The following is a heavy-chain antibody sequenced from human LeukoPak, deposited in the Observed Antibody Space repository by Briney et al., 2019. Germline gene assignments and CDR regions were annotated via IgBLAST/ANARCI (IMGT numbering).Heavy chain of an antibody. CDR3: AKEDRSDSSGYNDY. Sequence: GGSLRLSCAASGFTFSNYAMSWVRQAPGKGLAWVSDISGIGGNTYYTDSVKGRFTISRDNSKNTLYLQMNSLRAEDTAVYYCAKEDRSDSSGYNDYWGQGTLVTVSS. J-gene: IGHJ4*02. CDR2: ISGIGGNT. V-gene: IGHV3-23*01. D-gene: IGHD3-22*01. CDR1: GFTFSNYA.